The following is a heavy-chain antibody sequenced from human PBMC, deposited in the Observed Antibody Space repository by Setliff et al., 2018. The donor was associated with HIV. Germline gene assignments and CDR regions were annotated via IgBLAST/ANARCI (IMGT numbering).Heavy chain of an antibody. J-gene: IGHJ3*02. Sequence: SETLSLTCAVSGGSISSSNWWTWVRQPPGKGLEWIGESYHSGSTNYNPSLKSRVTISLDKSKNQFSLKLTSVPAADTAVYYCARSKTFYDFWGGYYTHGAFKIWGLGTMVTVSS. CDR1: GGSISSSNW. CDR2: SYHSGST. CDR3: ARSKTFYDFWGGYYTHGAFKI. V-gene: IGHV4-4*02. D-gene: IGHD3-3*01.